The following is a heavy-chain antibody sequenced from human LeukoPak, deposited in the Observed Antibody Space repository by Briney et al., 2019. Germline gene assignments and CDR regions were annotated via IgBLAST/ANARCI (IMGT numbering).Heavy chain of an antibody. D-gene: IGHD3-22*01. J-gene: IGHJ4*02. CDR1: GFTLSTAW. Sequence: MAGGSLRLSCAASGFTLSTAWMSSVRQAPGKGLESVGRIKSKTDGGTTDYAAPVEGRFTISRDDSKNTLYLQMNSLKTEDTAVYYCTTDRDYDSSGYYGYWGQGTLVTVSS. V-gene: IGHV3-15*01. CDR2: IKSKTDGGTT. CDR3: TTDRDYDSSGYYGY.